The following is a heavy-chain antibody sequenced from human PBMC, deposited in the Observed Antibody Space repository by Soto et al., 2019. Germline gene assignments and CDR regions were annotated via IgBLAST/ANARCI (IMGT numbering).Heavy chain of an antibody. V-gene: IGHV3-72*01. CDR3: ARDSGKGAYFDY. Sequence: EVQLVESGGGLVQPGGSQRLSCAASGFTFSDHYMDWVRQAPGKGLECVGRIRNKANSYTTDYAASVKGRFTISRDDSKDPLYLQMNSLKTEATAIYYCARDSGKGAYFDYWGHGTLATVSS. J-gene: IGHJ4*01. CDR2: IRNKANSYTT. CDR1: GFTFSDHY. D-gene: IGHD1-26*01.